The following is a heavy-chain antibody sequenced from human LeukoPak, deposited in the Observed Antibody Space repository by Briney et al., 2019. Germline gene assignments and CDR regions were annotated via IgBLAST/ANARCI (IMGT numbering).Heavy chain of an antibody. J-gene: IGHJ4*02. CDR2: ISSSGSTI. V-gene: IGHV3-48*03. CDR1: GFTFSSYE. CDR3: ARVSYDRLPTDY. Sequence: GGSLRLSCAASGFTFSSYEMNWVRQAPGEGREWVSYISSSGSTIYYADSVRGRFTFSRDNARSSLYLQMNSLRAEDTAVYYCARVSYDRLPTDYWGQGTLVTVSS. D-gene: IGHD3-22*01.